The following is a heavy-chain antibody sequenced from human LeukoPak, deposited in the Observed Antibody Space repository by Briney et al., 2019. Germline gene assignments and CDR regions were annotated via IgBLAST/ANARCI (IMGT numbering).Heavy chain of an antibody. CDR3: ASGDYDFWSGYWLLH. J-gene: IGHJ4*02. V-gene: IGHV4-59*11. Sequence: SETLSLTCTVSGGSISSHYWSWIRQPPGKGLEWIGYIYYSGRTNYNPSLKSRVTISVDTSKNQFSLKLSSVTVADTAVYYCASGDYDFWSGYWLLHWGQGTLVTVSS. D-gene: IGHD3-3*01. CDR2: IYYSGRT. CDR1: GGSISSHY.